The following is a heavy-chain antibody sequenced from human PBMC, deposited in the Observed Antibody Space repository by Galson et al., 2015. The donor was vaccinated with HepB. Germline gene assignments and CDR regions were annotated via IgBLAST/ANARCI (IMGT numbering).Heavy chain of an antibody. CDR3: ARDSYSSSWEGWHYYYYYMDV. D-gene: IGHD6-13*01. J-gene: IGHJ6*03. V-gene: IGHV7-4-1*02. Sequence: SVKVSCKASGYTFTSYAMNWVRQAPGQGLEWMGWINTNTGNPTYAQGFTGRFVFSLDTSVSTAYLQISSLKAEDTAVYYCARDSYSSSWEGWHYYYYYMDVWGKGTTVTVSS. CDR2: INTNTGNP. CDR1: GYTFTSYA.